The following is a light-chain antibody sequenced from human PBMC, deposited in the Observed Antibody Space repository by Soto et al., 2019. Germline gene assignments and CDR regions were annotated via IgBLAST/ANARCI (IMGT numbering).Light chain of an antibody. CDR1: QSVSSNY. CDR2: GAS. J-gene: IGKJ1*01. Sequence: EIVLTQSPDTLSLSPGERATLSCRASQSVSSNYLAWYREKPGQAPRPLIYGASSRAPGIPDRFSGGGSGTDFTLTISRLEPEDFAVYYCQQYGSSPWTFGQGTKVDI. V-gene: IGKV3-20*01. CDR3: QQYGSSPWT.